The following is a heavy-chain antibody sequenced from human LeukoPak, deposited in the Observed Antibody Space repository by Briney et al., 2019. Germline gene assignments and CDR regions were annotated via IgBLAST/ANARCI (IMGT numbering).Heavy chain of an antibody. D-gene: IGHD6-13*01. CDR2: VYFSGST. J-gene: IGHJ1*01. V-gene: IGHV4-59*12. CDR3: ARVPGRWQQALLH. CDR1: GGSIYGYY. Sequence: SETLSLTCSVSGGSIYGYYWSWIRQPPGKGLEWIGYVYFSGSTNYNPSLKSRVTISVDTSKNQFSLKLSSVTAADTAVYYCARVPGRWQQALLHWGQGTLVTVSS.